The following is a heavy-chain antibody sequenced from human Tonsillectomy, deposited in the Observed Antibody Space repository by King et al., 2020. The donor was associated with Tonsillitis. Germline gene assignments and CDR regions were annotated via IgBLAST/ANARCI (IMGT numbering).Heavy chain of an antibody. CDR2: IRSKPNYYAT. V-gene: IGHV3-73*02. Sequence: VQLVESGGGLVQPGGSLKLSCAASGFTFRGSAIHWVRQASGKGLEWVGRIRSKPNYYATAYGASVKGRFTISRDDSKNTMYLQMNSLKTEDTAVYYCTRLAAPEHGDYGDYWGKGTLVSVSS. CDR3: TRLAAPEHGDYGDY. CDR1: GFTFRGSA. J-gene: IGHJ4*02. D-gene: IGHD4-17*01.